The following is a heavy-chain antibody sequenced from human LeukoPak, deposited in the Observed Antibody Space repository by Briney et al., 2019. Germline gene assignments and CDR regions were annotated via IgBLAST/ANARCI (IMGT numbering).Heavy chain of an antibody. CDR3: AGRGNGDSF. J-gene: IGHJ3*01. V-gene: IGHV3-74*01. Sequence: PGGSLRLSCVASGFTFSSYWMHWVRQVPGKGLVWVSQINSDGSATRYADPVKGRFTISRDNAKNTVFLQMSSLRAEDTAVYYCAGRGNGDSFWGQGTMVTVSS. CDR1: GFTFSSYW. CDR2: INSDGSAT. D-gene: IGHD2-21*01.